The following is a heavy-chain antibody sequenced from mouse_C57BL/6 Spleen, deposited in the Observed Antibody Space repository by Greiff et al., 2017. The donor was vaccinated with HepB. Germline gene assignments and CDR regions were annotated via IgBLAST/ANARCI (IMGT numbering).Heavy chain of an antibody. CDR2: IWSDGST. J-gene: IGHJ3*01. CDR1: GFSLTSYG. CDR3: ARHGEDSAWFAY. Sequence: QVQLKQSGPGLVAPSQSLSITCTVSGFSLTSYGVHWVRQPPGKGLEWLVVIWSDGSTTYNSALKSRLSISKDNSKSQVFLKMNSLQTDDTAMYYCARHGEDSAWFAYWGQGTLVTVSA. V-gene: IGHV2-6-1*01.